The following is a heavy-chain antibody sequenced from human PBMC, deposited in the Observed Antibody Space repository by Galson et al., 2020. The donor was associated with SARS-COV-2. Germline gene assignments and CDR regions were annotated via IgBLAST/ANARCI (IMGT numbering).Heavy chain of an antibody. CDR2: IYYSGST. J-gene: IGHJ6*03. CDR1: GGSISSSSYY. Sequence: SETLSLTCTVSGGSISSSSYYWGWIRQPPGKGLEWIGSIYYSGSTYYNPSLKSRVTISVDTSKNQFSLKLSSVTAADTAVYYCARDYSPPLAPYYYYMDVWGKGTTVTVSS. CDR3: ARDYSPPLAPYYYYMDV. D-gene: IGHD2-21*01. V-gene: IGHV4-39*07.